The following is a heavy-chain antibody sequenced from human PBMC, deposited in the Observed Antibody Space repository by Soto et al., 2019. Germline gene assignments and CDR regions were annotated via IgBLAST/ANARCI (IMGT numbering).Heavy chain of an antibody. D-gene: IGHD3-22*01. Sequence: QVQLQQSGPGLVKPSQTLSLTCAISGDSVSSNSAAWNWIRQSTSRGLEWLGRTYYRSKWYNDYAVYVKKRIPTTADTSKSQFSLQLNSVTPDDTGVYYCARVNYYDSSGYYGDDAFDIWGQGTMVTVSS. V-gene: IGHV6-1*01. J-gene: IGHJ3*02. CDR1: GDSVSSNSAA. CDR3: ARVNYYDSSGYYGDDAFDI. CDR2: TYYRSKWYN.